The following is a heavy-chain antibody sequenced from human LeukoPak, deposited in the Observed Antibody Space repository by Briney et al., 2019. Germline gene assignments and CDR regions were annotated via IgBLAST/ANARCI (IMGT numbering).Heavy chain of an antibody. J-gene: IGHJ4*02. CDR2: ITYDGYYK. CDR3: AKRSDYGGNWNYFDY. D-gene: IGHD4-23*01. V-gene: IGHV3-30*18. CDR1: GFTFTNYG. Sequence: GGSLRLSCAASGFTFTNYGMHWVRQAPGKGLEWVALITYDGYYKYYSDSVKGRFTISSDTSKNTLYLQMNSLRAEDTAVYYCAKRSDYGGNWNYFDYWGQGTPVTVSS.